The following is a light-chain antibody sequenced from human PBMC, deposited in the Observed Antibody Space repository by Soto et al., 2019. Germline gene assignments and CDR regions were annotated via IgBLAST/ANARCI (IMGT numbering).Light chain of an antibody. V-gene: IGKV1-5*01. CDR3: QQYYTYSWT. J-gene: IGKJ1*01. CDR1: QSISTW. Sequence: IQMTQSPSTLSASVGDRVTITCRASQSISTWLAWYQQKPGKAPKLLIYDASSLESGVPSRFSGSGSGTEFTLTISSLQPDDFATYYCQQYYTYSWTFGQGTKVEF. CDR2: DAS.